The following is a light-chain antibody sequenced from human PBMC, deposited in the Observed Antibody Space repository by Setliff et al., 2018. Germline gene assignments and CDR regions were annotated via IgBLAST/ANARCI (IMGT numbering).Light chain of an antibody. V-gene: IGLV2-23*02. CDR2: EVS. CDR3: CSHARLADGSTSVV. CDR1: SSDVGSYNL. J-gene: IGLJ2*01. Sequence: QSALTQPASVSGSPGQSITISCTGTSSDVGSYNLVSWYQQHPGKAPKVIIYEVSRRPSGVSNRFSGSKSGNTASLTISGLQTEDEADYYCCSHARLADGSTSVVVGGGTK.